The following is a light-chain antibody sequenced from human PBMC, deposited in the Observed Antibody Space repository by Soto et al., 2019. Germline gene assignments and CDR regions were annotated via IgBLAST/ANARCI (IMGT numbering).Light chain of an antibody. CDR1: KLGDKF. J-gene: IGLJ1*01. Sequence: SYELTQPPSVSVSPGQTASITCSGDKLGDKFVCWYQQKPGQSPVVVIYQDTKRPSGIPERFSGSKSGNTATLTISGTQAMDEADYYCQAWDSFTAVFGTGTKLTVL. V-gene: IGLV3-1*01. CDR2: QDT. CDR3: QAWDSFTAV.